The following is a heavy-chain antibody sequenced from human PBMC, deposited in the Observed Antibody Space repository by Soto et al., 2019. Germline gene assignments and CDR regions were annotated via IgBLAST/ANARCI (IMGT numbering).Heavy chain of an antibody. J-gene: IGHJ6*02. D-gene: IGHD6-13*01. CDR2: MYYSGST. CDR3: ARAVGRRGYSSSWYNYYYYGMDV. CDR1: GCSISSYY. Sequence: QVQLQESGPGLVKPSETLSLTCTVSGCSISSYYWSWIRQPPGKGLEWIGYMYYSGSTNYNPSLKSRVTISVDTSKNQFSLKLSSVTAADTAVYYCARAVGRRGYSSSWYNYYYYGMDVWGQGTTVTVSS. V-gene: IGHV4-59*01.